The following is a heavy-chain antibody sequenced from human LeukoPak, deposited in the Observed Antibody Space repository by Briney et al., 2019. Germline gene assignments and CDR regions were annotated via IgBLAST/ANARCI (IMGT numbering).Heavy chain of an antibody. CDR3: ARDIGVFTTGLHAFDV. Sequence: GGSLRLSCAASGFTFGSNYMSWVRQAPGKGLEWVSVIYNVGSTYYADSVKGRFTISRDKSKNTLSLQMSSLRAEDTAVYYCARDIGVFTTGLHAFDVWGQGTMVTVFS. CDR1: GFTFGSNY. CDR2: IYNVGST. J-gene: IGHJ3*01. V-gene: IGHV3-66*01. D-gene: IGHD3-22*01.